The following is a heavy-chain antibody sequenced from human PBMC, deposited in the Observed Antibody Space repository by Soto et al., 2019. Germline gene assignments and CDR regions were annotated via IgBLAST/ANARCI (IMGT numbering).Heavy chain of an antibody. CDR3: ARDGVGSSSWYGYYGMDV. Sequence: PSETLSLTCAVSGGSLSDNVWWNWIRQPPGKGLEWIGEIQHSGDTNYNPSLKGRFTISRDNAKNSLYLQMNSLRAEDTALYYCARDGVGSSSWYGYYGMDVWGQGTTVTVSS. CDR1: GGSLSDNVW. J-gene: IGHJ6*02. D-gene: IGHD6-13*01. V-gene: IGHV4-4*02. CDR2: IQHSGDT.